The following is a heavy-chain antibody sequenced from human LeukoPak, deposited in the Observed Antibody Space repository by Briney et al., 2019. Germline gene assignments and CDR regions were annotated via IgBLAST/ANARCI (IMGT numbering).Heavy chain of an antibody. J-gene: IGHJ4*02. CDR2: ISYDGSNK. CDR3: AKGPDSSGSYYFDY. D-gene: IGHD3-22*01. V-gene: IGHV3-30*18. Sequence: GGSLRLSCAASGFTFSSYEMTWVRQAPGKGLEWVAVISYDGSNKYYADSVKGRFTISRDNSKNTLYLQMNSLRAEDTAVYYCAKGPDSSGSYYFDYWGQGTLVTVSS. CDR1: GFTFSSYE.